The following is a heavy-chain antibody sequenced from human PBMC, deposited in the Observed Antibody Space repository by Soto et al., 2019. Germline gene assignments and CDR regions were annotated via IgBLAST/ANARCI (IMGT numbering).Heavy chain of an antibody. CDR2: IYYSGST. Sequence: SETLSLTCTVSGGSISSYYWSWIRQPPGKGLEWIGYIYYSGSTYYNPSLKSRVTISVGTSKNQFSLKLSSVTAADTAVYYCARAEESIAARQWFDPWGQGTLVTVSS. J-gene: IGHJ5*02. D-gene: IGHD6-6*01. CDR3: ARAEESIAARQWFDP. CDR1: GGSISSYY. V-gene: IGHV4-59*12.